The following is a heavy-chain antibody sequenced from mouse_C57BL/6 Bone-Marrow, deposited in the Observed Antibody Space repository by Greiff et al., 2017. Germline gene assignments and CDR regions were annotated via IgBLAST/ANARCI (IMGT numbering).Heavy chain of an antibody. CDR3: SRDLWDY. V-gene: IGHV7-3*01. Sequence: EVMLVESGGGLVKPGGSLSLSCAASGFTFTDYYMSWVSQPPGKALEWLGFIRNTANGYTTEYNASVKGRFTISRDKSPSILYLQMNALSAEDSATYYCSRDLWDYWGQGTTLTVSS. D-gene: IGHD6-1*01. CDR1: GFTFTDYY. CDR2: IRNTANGYTT. J-gene: IGHJ2*01.